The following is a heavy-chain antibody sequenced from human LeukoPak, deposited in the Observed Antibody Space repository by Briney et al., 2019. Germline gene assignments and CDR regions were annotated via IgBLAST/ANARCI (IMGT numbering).Heavy chain of an antibody. CDR2: ISGSGGST. Sequence: PGGSLRLSWAASGFTFSNYAMSWVRQAPGKGLEWVSAISGSGGSTYYADSVKGRFTISRDNSKNTLYLQMNSLRAEDPAVNYCAKDALPISEDWFDPWGQGTLVTVSS. D-gene: IGHD3-9*01. V-gene: IGHV3-23*01. J-gene: IGHJ5*02. CDR1: GFTFSNYA. CDR3: AKDALPISEDWFDP.